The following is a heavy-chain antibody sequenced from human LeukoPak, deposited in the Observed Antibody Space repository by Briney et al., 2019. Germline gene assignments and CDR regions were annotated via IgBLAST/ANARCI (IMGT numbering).Heavy chain of an antibody. D-gene: IGHD1-14*01. J-gene: IGHJ4*02. Sequence: SETLSLTCAVYGGSFSGYYWSWIRQPPGKGLEWIGDINHSGSTNYNPSLKSRVTISVDTSKNQFSLKLSSVTAADTAVYYCARGRSSRNRPRLDYWGQGTLVTVSS. V-gene: IGHV4-34*01. CDR2: INHSGST. CDR3: ARGRSSRNRPRLDY. CDR1: GGSFSGYY.